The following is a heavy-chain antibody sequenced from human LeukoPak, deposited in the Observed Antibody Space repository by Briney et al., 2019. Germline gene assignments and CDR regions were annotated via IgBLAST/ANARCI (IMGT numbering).Heavy chain of an antibody. Sequence: GGSLRLSCAASGFTFSSYAMHWVRQAPGKGLEYVSAISSNGGSTYYANSVKGRFTISRDNSKNTLYLQMGSLRAEDMAVYYCARGVLGRYYYYGMDVWGQGTTVTASS. CDR2: ISSNGGST. J-gene: IGHJ6*02. D-gene: IGHD3-16*01. CDR3: ARGVLGRYYYYGMDV. CDR1: GFTFSSYA. V-gene: IGHV3-64*01.